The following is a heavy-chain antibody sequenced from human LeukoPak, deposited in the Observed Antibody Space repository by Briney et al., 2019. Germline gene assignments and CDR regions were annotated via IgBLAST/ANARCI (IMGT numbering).Heavy chain of an antibody. V-gene: IGHV3-48*03. CDR3: ARGHTAILYGMDV. CDR1: GFTFSSYE. D-gene: IGHD5-18*01. J-gene: IGHJ6*04. Sequence: GGSLRLSCAASGFTFSSYEMNWVRQAPGKGLERVSYISSSGSTIYYADSVKGRFTISRDNAKNSLYLQMNSLRAEDTAVYYCARGHTAILYGMDVWGKGTTVTVSS. CDR2: ISSSGSTI.